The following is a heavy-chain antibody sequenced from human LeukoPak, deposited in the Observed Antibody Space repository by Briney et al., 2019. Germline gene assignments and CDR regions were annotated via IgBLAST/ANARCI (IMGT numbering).Heavy chain of an antibody. CDR2: IIPILGIA. CDR1: GGIFRSSA. V-gene: IGHV1-69*04. D-gene: IGHD3-22*01. J-gene: IGHJ4*02. CDR3: ARGDSSGYWY. Sequence: EASAKVSCKASGGIFRSSASSLVRQASGQGIEWMGRIIPILGIANYAQKFQGSVTITADKSTSTAYMELSSLRSEDTAVYYCARGDSSGYWYWGQGTLVTVSS.